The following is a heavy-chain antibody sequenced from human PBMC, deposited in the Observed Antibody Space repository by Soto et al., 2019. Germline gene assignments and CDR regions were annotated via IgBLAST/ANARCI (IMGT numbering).Heavy chain of an antibody. Sequence: PGGSLRLSCAASGFTVSSNYMSWVRQAPGKGLEWVSVIYSGGSTYYADSVKGRFTISRGNSKNTLYLQMNSLRAEDTAVYYCARVRYDFWSGYPDYWGQGTLVTVSS. CDR1: GFTVSSNY. CDR2: IYSGGST. CDR3: ARVRYDFWSGYPDY. D-gene: IGHD3-3*01. J-gene: IGHJ4*02. V-gene: IGHV3-53*01.